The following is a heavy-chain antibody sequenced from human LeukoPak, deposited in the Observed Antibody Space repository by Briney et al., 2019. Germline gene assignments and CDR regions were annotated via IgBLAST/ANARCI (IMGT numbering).Heavy chain of an antibody. V-gene: IGHV4-59*01. CDR1: GGSISSYY. J-gene: IGHJ3*02. D-gene: IGHD3-10*01. CDR2: THYSGST. Sequence: PAETLSLTCTVSGGSISSYYWSWIRQPPGKGLEWIGYTHYSGSTSYNPSLKSRVTISVDTSKNQFSLKLSSVTAADTAVYYCARRTGSGSYYKELLAFDIWGQGTMVTVSS. CDR3: ARRTGSGSYYKELLAFDI.